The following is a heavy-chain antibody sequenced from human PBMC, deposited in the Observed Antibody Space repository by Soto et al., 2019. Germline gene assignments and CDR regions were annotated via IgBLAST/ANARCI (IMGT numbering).Heavy chain of an antibody. Sequence: QVQLQESGPGLVKPSETLSLTCTVSGGSISSYYWSWIRQPPGKGLEWIGYIYYSGSTNYNPSLKSRVTISVDTSKNQFSLKLSSVTAADTAVYYCARDTAAAAIGVFDPWGQGTLVTVSS. CDR1: GGSISSYY. D-gene: IGHD6-13*01. CDR2: IYYSGST. CDR3: ARDTAAAAIGVFDP. V-gene: IGHV4-59*01. J-gene: IGHJ5*02.